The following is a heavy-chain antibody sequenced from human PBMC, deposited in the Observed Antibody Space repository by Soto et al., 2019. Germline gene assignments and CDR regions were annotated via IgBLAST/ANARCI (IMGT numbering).Heavy chain of an antibody. J-gene: IGHJ4*02. CDR1: GGVFSSFG. D-gene: IGHD3-16*01. CDR2: IIPIFGSA. CDR3: ARGRGNSAVITTFDY. Sequence: QVQLVQSGAEVKKPGSSVRVSCKSSGGVFSSFGLSWVRQAPGQGLEWMGGIIPIFGSANYAQKFQGRVTITADDSTSTVYMELSSRRSENTALYYCARGRGNSAVITTFDYWGQGTLVTVSS. V-gene: IGHV1-69*01.